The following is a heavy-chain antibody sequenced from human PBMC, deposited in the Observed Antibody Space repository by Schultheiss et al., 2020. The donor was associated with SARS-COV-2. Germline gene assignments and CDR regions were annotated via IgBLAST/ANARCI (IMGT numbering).Heavy chain of an antibody. CDR2: ISYDGSNK. V-gene: IGHV3-30*19. CDR1: GFTFSSYG. J-gene: IGHJ6*02. D-gene: IGHD5-12*01. Sequence: GGSLRLSCAASGFTFSSYGMHWVLQAPGKGLEWVAVISYDGSNKYYADSVKGRFTISRDNSKNTLYLQMNSLRAEDTAVYYCARRLDITYYYYYGMDVWGQGTTVTVSS. CDR3: ARRLDITYYYYYGMDV.